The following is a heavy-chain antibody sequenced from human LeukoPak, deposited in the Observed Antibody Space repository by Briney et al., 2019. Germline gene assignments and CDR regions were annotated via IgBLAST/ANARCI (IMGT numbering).Heavy chain of an antibody. CDR3: AREKGYGSGSYYFDY. CDR2: IYYSGST. V-gene: IGHV4-31*03. CDR1: GGSISSGGYY. J-gene: IGHJ4*02. D-gene: IGHD3-10*01. Sequence: SETLSLTCTVSGGSISSGGYYWSWIRQHPGKGLEWIGYIYYSGSTYYNPSLKSRVTVSVDTSKNQFSLKLSSVTAADTAVYYCAREKGYGSGSYYFDYWGQGTLVTVSS.